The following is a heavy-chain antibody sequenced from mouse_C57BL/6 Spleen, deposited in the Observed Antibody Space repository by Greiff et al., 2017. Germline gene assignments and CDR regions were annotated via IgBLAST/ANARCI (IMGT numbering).Heavy chain of an antibody. CDR2: INPSNGGT. Sequence: QVQLQRPGTELVKPGASVKLSCKASGYTFTSYWMHWVKQRPGQGLEWIGNINPSNGGTNYNEKFKSKATLTVDKSSSTAYMQLSSLTSEDSAVYYCARGRGYGNPFYAMDYWGQGTSVTVSS. J-gene: IGHJ4*01. CDR3: ARGRGYGNPFYAMDY. D-gene: IGHD2-1*01. V-gene: IGHV1-53*01. CDR1: GYTFTSYW.